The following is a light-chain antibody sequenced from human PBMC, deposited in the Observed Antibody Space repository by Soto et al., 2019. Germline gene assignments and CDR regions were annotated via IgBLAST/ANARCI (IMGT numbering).Light chain of an antibody. CDR3: QQYNDSFPT. J-gene: IGKJ1*01. V-gene: IGKV1-5*03. Sequence: DIQMTQSPSTLSASVGDRVTISCRASQNINTWLAWYKQQPGKAPQLLIYKASSLESGVPSRFSGSGSGPDFTLTISSLRPDDFVTFYCQQYNDSFPTFGQGTKVEIK. CDR2: KAS. CDR1: QNINTW.